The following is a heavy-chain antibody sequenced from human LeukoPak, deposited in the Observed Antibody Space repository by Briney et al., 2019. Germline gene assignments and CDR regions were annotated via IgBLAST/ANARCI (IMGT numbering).Heavy chain of an antibody. D-gene: IGHD3-9*01. J-gene: IGHJ1*01. CDR2: IKEDGSEE. CDR3: GRDRYFQY. V-gene: IGHV3-7*01. CDR1: GFSFGSFR. Sequence: GGSLRLSCVASGFSFGSFRMSWVRQAPGKWLEWVANIKEDGSEEHYLESVKGRFTISRDNAKNIVFLQMNSLREEDSAVYYCGRDRYFQYWGQGTGVIVSS.